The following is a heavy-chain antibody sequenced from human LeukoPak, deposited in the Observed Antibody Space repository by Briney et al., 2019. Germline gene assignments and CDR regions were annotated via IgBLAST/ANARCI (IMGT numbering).Heavy chain of an antibody. CDR3: ASGGPTRGSLAY. J-gene: IGHJ4*02. CDR1: QFGFSNFG. D-gene: IGHD1-26*01. Sequence: GASLRLSCAASQFGFSNFGMYWVRQTPHKGLEWVAYIRRDGTYINYLDSVKGRFSISRDNSKTTVWLQMHSLRVEDTALYYCASGGPTRGSLAYWGQGTLVTVSS. V-gene: IGHV3-30*02. CDR2: IRRDGTYI.